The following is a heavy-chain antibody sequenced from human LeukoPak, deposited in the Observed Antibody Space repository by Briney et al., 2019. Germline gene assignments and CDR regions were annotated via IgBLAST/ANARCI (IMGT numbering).Heavy chain of an antibody. J-gene: IGHJ3*02. V-gene: IGHV3-23*01. CDR1: GFSLTAYA. CDR3: ARESSPEDAFDI. D-gene: IGHD1-14*01. CDR2: ISDRGDST. Sequence: GGSLRLSCAASGFSLTAYAMGWVRQAPGKGLEWVSVISDRGDSTHYAGSVQGRFTISRDNAKNSLYLQMNSLRADDTAVYYCARESSPEDAFDIWGQGTLVTVSS.